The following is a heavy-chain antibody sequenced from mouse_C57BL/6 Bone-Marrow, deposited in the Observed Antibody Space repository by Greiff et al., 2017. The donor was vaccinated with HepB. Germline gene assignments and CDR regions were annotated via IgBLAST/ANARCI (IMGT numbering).Heavy chain of an antibody. CDR1: GYSITSGYD. CDR3: ARNGWDVRFAY. J-gene: IGHJ3*01. V-gene: IGHV3-1*01. CDR2: ISYSGST. Sequence: EVQLQESGPGMVKPSQSLSLTCTVTGYSITSGYDWHWIRHFPGNKLEWMGYISYSGSTNYNPSLKSRISITHDTSKNHFFLKLNSVTTEDTATYYCARNGWDVRFAYWGQGTLVTVSA. D-gene: IGHD4-1*01.